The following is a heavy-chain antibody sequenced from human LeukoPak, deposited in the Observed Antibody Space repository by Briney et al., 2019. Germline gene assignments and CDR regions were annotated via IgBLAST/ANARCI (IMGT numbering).Heavy chain of an antibody. CDR1: GFAFSNYA. J-gene: IGHJ4*02. D-gene: IGHD6-13*01. V-gene: IGHV3-30*04. CDR2: ISYDGSRK. CDR3: ATAPLYSSSWFFRGYFDD. Sequence: PGGSLRLSCTASGFAFSNYAMHWGRQAPGKGLEWVAVISYDGSRKDYTDSVNGRFTISRDNSKNTLYLQMNSLRAEDTAVYYCATAPLYSSSWFFRGYFDDWGQGILVTVSS.